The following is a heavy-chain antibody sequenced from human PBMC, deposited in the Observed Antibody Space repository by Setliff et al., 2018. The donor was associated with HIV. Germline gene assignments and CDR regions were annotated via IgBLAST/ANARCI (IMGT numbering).Heavy chain of an antibody. J-gene: IGHJ4*02. CDR1: GGSIINNF. D-gene: IGHD2-21*02. CDR2: IYYSGNT. Sequence: PSETLSLTCTVSGGSIINNFWSWIRLPPGKGLEYIGYIYYSGNTDYNPSLKSRVTISVDRSKNQFSLKLNSVTAADTAVYYCARGEFYCGTDCYWSSFDYWGQGILVTVSS. CDR3: ARGEFYCGTDCYWSSFDY. V-gene: IGHV4-59*01.